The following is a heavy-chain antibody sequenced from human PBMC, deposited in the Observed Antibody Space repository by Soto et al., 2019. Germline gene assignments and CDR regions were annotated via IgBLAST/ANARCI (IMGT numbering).Heavy chain of an antibody. J-gene: IGHJ4*02. V-gene: IGHV4-30-4*01. CDR1: GDSISSGDHY. D-gene: IGHD3-22*01. CDR2: VYYSGTT. CDR3: ASYYDSSGPTFDN. Sequence: SETLSLTCTVSGDSISSGDHYWSWIRQPPGKGLEWIAYVYYSGTTYHNPSLKSRVTMSVDTSKNQFSLKLSSVTAADTALYYCASYYDSSGPTFDNWGQGTLVTVSS.